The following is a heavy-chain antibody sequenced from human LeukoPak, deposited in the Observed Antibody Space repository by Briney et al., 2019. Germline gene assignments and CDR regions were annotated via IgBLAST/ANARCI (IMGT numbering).Heavy chain of an antibody. D-gene: IGHD1-26*01. V-gene: IGHV4-34*01. J-gene: IGHJ2*01. CDR1: GGSFSGYY. CDR2: INHSGST. Sequence: SETLTLTCAVYGGSFSGYYWSWIRQPPGKGLEWIGEINHSGSTNYNPSLKSRVTISVDTSKNQFSLKLSSVTAADTAVYYCARGPPPDQEWELRYFDLWGRGTLVTVSS. CDR3: ARGPPPDQEWELRYFDL.